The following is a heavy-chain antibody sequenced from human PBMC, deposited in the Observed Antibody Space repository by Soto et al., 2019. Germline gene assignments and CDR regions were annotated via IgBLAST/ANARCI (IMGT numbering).Heavy chain of an antibody. D-gene: IGHD2-2*01. CDR2: ISGSGGNT. CDR3: ATFRFSTSTSCFAEEGGY. V-gene: IGHV3-23*01. Sequence: EVQLLESGGGLVQPGGPLRLSCAASGFTFSSYGMSWVRQAPGKGLEWVSAISGSGGNTYYADSVKGRFSISRDNSKNTLYLQMNSLRAEDTAVQYCATFRFSTSTSCFAEEGGYWGQGTLATASS. J-gene: IGHJ4*02. CDR1: GFTFSSYG.